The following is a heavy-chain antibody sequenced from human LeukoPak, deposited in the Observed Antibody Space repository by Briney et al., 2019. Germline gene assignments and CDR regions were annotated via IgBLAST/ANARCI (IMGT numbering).Heavy chain of an antibody. CDR1: GYSFTSYW. CDR2: IYPGDSGT. J-gene: IGHJ4*02. V-gene: IGHV5-51*01. CDR3: ARATVQYCSSTSCSTHRYFDY. D-gene: IGHD2-2*02. Sequence: GESLNIYCKGSGYSFTSYWIGWVRQMPGKGLEWMGIIYPGDSGTRYSPSFQGQVTISADKSISTAYLQWSSLKASDTAMKYCARATVQYCSSTSCSTHRYFDYWGQGTLVTVSS.